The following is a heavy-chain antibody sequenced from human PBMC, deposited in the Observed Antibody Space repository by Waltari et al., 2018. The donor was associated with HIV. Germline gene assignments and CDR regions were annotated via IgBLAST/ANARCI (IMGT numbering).Heavy chain of an antibody. D-gene: IGHD3-22*01. Sequence: QVQLVQSGAEVKKPGASVKVSCKASGYTFSGYYMHWVRQAPGQGLEWMGCINPNSSGTNYAQKVQGRVTMTRDTSISTAYMELSRLRSDDTAVYYCARDQYYYGSSGYNYWGQGTLVTVSS. CDR1: GYTFSGYY. CDR2: INPNSSGT. CDR3: ARDQYYYGSSGYNY. J-gene: IGHJ4*02. V-gene: IGHV1-2*02.